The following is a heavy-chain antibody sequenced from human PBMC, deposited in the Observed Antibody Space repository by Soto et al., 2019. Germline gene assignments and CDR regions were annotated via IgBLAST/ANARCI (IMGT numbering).Heavy chain of an antibody. Sequence: GGSLRLSCAASGFTFSSYAMSWVRQAPGKGLEWVSAISGSGGSTYYADYVKGRFTISRDNSKNTLYLQMNSLRAEDMAVYYCAKGGIAASVYYMDVWGKGTTVTVSS. CDR3: AKGGIAASVYYMDV. D-gene: IGHD6-13*01. CDR2: ISGSGGST. J-gene: IGHJ6*03. V-gene: IGHV3-23*01. CDR1: GFTFSSYA.